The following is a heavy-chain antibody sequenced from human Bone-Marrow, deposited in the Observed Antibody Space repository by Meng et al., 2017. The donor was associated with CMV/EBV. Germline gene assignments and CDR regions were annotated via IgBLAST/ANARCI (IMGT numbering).Heavy chain of an antibody. V-gene: IGHV4-39*07. CDR3: AKVVFGEVVPYDY. Sequence: GSLRLSCTVSGGSISSSSYYWGWIRQPPGKGLEWIGSIYYSGSTYYNPSLKSRVTISVDTYKNQFSLKLISVTGADTAVYYCAKVVFGEVVPYDYWGQGTLVTFSS. CDR2: IYYSGST. J-gene: IGHJ4*01. CDR1: GGSISSSSYY. D-gene: IGHD3-10*02.